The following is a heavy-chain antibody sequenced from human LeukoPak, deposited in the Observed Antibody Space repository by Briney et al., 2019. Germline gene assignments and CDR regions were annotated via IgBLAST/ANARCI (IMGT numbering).Heavy chain of an antibody. D-gene: IGHD6-13*01. Sequence: ASVKVSCKASGYTFSDYYIHWVRQAPGQGLEWMGWINPNGGGTHYAQQFLGRVTMTRDTSISTAYMELSRLRSDDTAVYYCARGGLSIAAAGIDYWGQGTLVTVSS. CDR1: GYTFSDYY. CDR3: ARGGLSIAAAGIDY. V-gene: IGHV1-2*02. CDR2: INPNGGGT. J-gene: IGHJ4*02.